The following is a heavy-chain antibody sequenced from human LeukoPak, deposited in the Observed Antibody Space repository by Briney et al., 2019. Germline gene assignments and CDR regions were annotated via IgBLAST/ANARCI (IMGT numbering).Heavy chain of an antibody. CDR3: ARDGSGSGRPYYGY. J-gene: IGHJ4*02. V-gene: IGHV1-18*01. Sequence: GASVTVSCKASGYTFTSYGISWVRQVPGQGLEWMGWISAYNGNTNYAQELQGRVTMTTDTSTSTAYMELRSLRSDDTAVYYCARDGSGSGRPYYGYWGQGTLVTVSS. D-gene: IGHD3-10*01. CDR1: GYTFTSYG. CDR2: ISAYNGNT.